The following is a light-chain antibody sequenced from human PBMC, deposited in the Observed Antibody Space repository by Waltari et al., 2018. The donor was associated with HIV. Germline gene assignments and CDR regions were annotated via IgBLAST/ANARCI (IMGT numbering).Light chain of an antibody. V-gene: IGLV2-8*01. CDR3: SSYTGTNNYV. CDR1: SSDVGGYNY. CDR2: EVN. Sequence: QSALAQPPSASGSPGQSLTISCTGTSSDVGGYNYVSWYQQHPGKAPRVLIYEVNKRPSGVPDRFSGSKSGNTASLTVSVLQPDDEADYYCSSYTGTNNYVFGTGTQVTVL. J-gene: IGLJ1*01.